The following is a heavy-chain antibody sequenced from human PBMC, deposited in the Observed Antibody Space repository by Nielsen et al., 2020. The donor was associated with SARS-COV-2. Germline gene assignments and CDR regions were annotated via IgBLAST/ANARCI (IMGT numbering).Heavy chain of an antibody. CDR2: TNHVDGT. V-gene: IGHV4-34*01. Sequence: SETLSLTCAVYGGSFTDYYWTWIRQPPGKGLEWIGETNHVDGTNYSPSLKSRVTISVDTSKNQFSLKLSSVTAADTAVYYCASSQYSSSTDFDYWGQGTLVTVSS. J-gene: IGHJ4*02. D-gene: IGHD6-6*01. CDR3: ASSQYSSSTDFDY. CDR1: GGSFTDYY.